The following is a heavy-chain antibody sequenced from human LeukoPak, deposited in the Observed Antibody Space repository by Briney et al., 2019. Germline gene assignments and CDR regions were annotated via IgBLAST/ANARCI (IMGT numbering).Heavy chain of an antibody. Sequence: SETLSLTCTVSGGSISSYYWSWIRQPAGKGLEGLEWIGRIYTSGSTTYNPSLKSRVTMSVDTSKNQLSLKLSSVTAADTAVYFCARMVTAGLLSPPYFDYWGQGTLVTVSS. J-gene: IGHJ4*02. D-gene: IGHD2-21*02. V-gene: IGHV4-4*07. CDR1: GGSISSYY. CDR2: IYTSGST. CDR3: ARMVTAGLLSPPYFDY.